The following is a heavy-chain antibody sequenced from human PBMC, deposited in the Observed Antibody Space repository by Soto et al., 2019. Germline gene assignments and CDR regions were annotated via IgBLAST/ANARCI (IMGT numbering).Heavy chain of an antibody. CDR1: GFTFSSYS. V-gene: IGHV3-21*01. D-gene: IGHD6-13*01. J-gene: IGHJ6*04. Sequence: WGSLRLSCAASGFTFSSYSMNWVRQAPGKGLEWVSSISSSSSYIYYADSVKGRFTISRDNAKNSLYLQMNSLRAEDTAVYYCAGEYSSSWFTDSNRREVWGKGTTVTVSS. CDR2: ISSSSSYI. CDR3: AGEYSSSWFTDSNRREV.